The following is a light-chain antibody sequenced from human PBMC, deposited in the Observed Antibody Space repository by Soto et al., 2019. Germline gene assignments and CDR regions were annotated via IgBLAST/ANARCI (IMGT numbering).Light chain of an antibody. CDR3: QPDYSTPLT. V-gene: IGKV1-39*01. CDR2: AAS. Sequence: DIQMTQSPSSLSASVGDRVTITCRASQSISSYLNWYQQKPGKAPKLLIYAASTLQSGVPSRFSGSGSGTEFTRTITSLQTEDFATYYCQPDYSTPLTFGQGTKVEIK. CDR1: QSISSY. J-gene: IGKJ1*01.